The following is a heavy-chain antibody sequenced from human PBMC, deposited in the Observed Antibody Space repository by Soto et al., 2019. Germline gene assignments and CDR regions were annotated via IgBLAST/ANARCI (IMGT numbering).Heavy chain of an antibody. CDR2: TYYRSKWYN. CDR1: GDSVSSNSAA. D-gene: IGHD6-19*01. V-gene: IGHV6-1*01. CDR3: ARVLCHSSGCFWNYYGMDV. J-gene: IGHJ6*02. Sequence: QSQTLSLTCAISGDSVSSNSAAWNWIRQSPSRGLEWLGRTYYRSKWYNDYAVSVKSRITINPDTSKNQFSLQLNSVTPEDTAVYYCARVLCHSSGCFWNYYGMDVWGQGTTVTVSS.